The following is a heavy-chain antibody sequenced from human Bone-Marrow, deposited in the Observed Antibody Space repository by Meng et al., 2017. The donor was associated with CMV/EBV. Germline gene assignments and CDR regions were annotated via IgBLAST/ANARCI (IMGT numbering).Heavy chain of an antibody. V-gene: IGHV1-58*01. D-gene: IGHD3-16*02. Sequence: SVKVSCKASGFTFTTSAVQWVRQARGQRLEWIGWIVVGSGNTNYAQKFQERVTITRDMSTSKTYMELSSLRSDDTAVYFCAAKAHSYVWGSYRPVDVFDIWGQGTMVTVSS. J-gene: IGHJ3*02. CDR2: IVVGSGNT. CDR3: AAKAHSYVWGSYRPVDVFDI. CDR1: GFTFTTSA.